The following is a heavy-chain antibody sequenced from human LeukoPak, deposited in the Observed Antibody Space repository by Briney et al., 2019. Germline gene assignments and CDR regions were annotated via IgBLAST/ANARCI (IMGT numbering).Heavy chain of an antibody. CDR2: ISPDGSNQ. CDR1: GFTLSNSG. CDR3: AGAIGYFDY. J-gene: IGHJ4*02. Sequence: PGTSLSLSCAASGFTLSNSGMHWVRQAPGKGLEWVGVISPDGSNQYYIDSVKGRFTISRDNSKNTLYLQMNSLRTEDTAVYYCAGAIGYFDYWGQGTLVTVSS. V-gene: IGHV3-30*03. D-gene: IGHD2-21*01.